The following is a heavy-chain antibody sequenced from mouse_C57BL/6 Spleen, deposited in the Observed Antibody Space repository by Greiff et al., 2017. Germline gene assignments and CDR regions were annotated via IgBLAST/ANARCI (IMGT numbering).Heavy chain of an antibody. J-gene: IGHJ2*01. CDR1: GYTFTSYW. D-gene: IGHD1-1*01. CDR3: ARSWYDGSPLDY. CDR2: IDPSDSYT. V-gene: IGHV1-50*01. Sequence: QVQLQQPGAELVKPGASVKLSCKASGYTFTSYWMQWVKQRPGQGLEWIGEIDPSDSYTNYNPKFKGKATLTVDTSSSTAYIQLSSLTSEDSVVYYCARSWYDGSPLDYWGQGTTLTVSS.